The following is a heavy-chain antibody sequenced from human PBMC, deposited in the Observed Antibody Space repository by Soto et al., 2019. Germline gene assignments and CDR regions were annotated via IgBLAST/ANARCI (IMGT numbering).Heavy chain of an antibody. CDR1: GYSFTIYW. J-gene: IGHJ4*02. CDR3: ARGLRYSSGRGYYFDY. V-gene: IGHV5-51*01. D-gene: IGHD6-19*01. CDR2: IYPGDSDT. Sequence: GESLKISCKGSGYSFTIYWIGWVRQVPGKGLEWMGIIYPGDSDTRYSPSFQGQVTISADKSISTAYLQWSSLKASDTAMYYCARGLRYSSGRGYYFDYWGQGTLVTVSS.